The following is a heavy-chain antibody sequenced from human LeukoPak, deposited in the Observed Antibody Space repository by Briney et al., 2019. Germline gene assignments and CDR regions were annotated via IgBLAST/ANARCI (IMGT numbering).Heavy chain of an antibody. CDR3: AKIEGKYQLANVPDH. CDR1: GFTFSTYG. D-gene: IGHD2-2*01. J-gene: IGHJ4*02. V-gene: IGHV3-30*02. CDR2: IRYDGNNK. Sequence: PGGSLRLSCAAAGFTFSTYGMHWVRQAPGKGLEWVAFIRYDGNNKYYADFVKGRFTISRDNSKNTLYLHMNSLRTEDTAVYYCAKIEGKYQLANVPDHWGQGTLVTVSS.